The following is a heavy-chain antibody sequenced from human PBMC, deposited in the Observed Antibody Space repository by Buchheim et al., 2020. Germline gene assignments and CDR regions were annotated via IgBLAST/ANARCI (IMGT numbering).Heavy chain of an antibody. CDR2: FNPSGGSP. CDR3: ARVPRVGTVTLDY. J-gene: IGHJ4*02. CDR1: GYTFTSYY. D-gene: IGHD4-11*01. V-gene: IGHV1-46*01. Sequence: QVQLVQSGAEVKKPGASVKVSCKASGYTFTSYYMHWVRQAPGQGLEWMGIFNPSGGSPIFAQKFQGRVALTRETSTGQVYMELSSLRSEDTAVYYCARVPRVGTVTLDYWGQGTL.